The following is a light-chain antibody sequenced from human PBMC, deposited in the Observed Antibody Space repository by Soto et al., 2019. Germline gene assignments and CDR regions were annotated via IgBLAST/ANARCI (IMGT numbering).Light chain of an antibody. V-gene: IGLV2-14*01. CDR3: SSYTSSSTLAVV. CDR2: DVS. CDR1: SSDVGGYNY. J-gene: IGLJ2*01. Sequence: QPVLTQPASVSGSPGQSITISCTGTSSDVGGYNYVSWYQQHPGKAPKLMIYDVSNRPSGVSNRFSGSKSGNTASLTISGLQAEDEADYYSSSYTSSSTLAVVFGGGTKVTVL.